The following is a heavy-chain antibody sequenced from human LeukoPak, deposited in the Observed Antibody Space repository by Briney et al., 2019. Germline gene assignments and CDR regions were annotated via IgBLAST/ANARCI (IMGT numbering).Heavy chain of an antibody. CDR2: IYYSGST. V-gene: IGHV4-30-4*01. CDR1: GGSISSGDYY. J-gene: IGHJ4*02. CDR3: ARLYYGDHYYFDY. D-gene: IGHD4-17*01. Sequence: SETLSLTCTVSGGSISSGDYYWSWIPQPPGKGLEWIGYIYYSGSTYYNPSLKSRVTISVDTSKNQFSLKLSSVTAADTAVYYCARLYYGDHYYFDYWGQGTLVTVSS.